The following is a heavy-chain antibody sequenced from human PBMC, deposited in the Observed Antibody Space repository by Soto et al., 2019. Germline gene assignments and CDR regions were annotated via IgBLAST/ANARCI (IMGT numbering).Heavy chain of an antibody. CDR3: ARTYYYGSGSYNPHYYYYYMDV. J-gene: IGHJ6*03. Sequence: EVQLVESGGGLVQPGRSLRLSCAASGFTFDDYAMHWVRQAPWKGLEWVSGISWNSGSIGYADSVKGRFTISRDNAKNSLYLQMNSLRAEDTALYYCARTYYYGSGSYNPHYYYYYMDVWGKGTTVTVSS. D-gene: IGHD3-10*01. CDR2: ISWNSGSI. V-gene: IGHV3-9*01. CDR1: GFTFDDYA.